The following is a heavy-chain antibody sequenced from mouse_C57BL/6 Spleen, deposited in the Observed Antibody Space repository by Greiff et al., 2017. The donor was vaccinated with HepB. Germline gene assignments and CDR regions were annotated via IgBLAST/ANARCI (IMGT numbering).Heavy chain of an antibody. V-gene: IGHV2-2*01. CDR2: IWSGGST. J-gene: IGHJ4*01. Sequence: VQRVESGPGLVQPSQSLSITCTVSGFSLTSYGVHWVRQSPGKGLEWLGVIWSGGSTDNNAAFISRLSISKDNSKRQVFFKMNSLQADDTAIYYCARKEVSNYRGYAMDYWGQGTSVTVSS. CDR3: ARKEVSNYRGYAMDY. CDR1: GFSLTSYG. D-gene: IGHD2-5*01.